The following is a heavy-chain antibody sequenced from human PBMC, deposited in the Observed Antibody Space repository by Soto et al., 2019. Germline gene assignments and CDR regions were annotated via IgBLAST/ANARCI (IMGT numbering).Heavy chain of an antibody. Sequence: QVQLQQWGAGLLKPSETLSLTCAVYGGSFSGYYWSWIRQPPGKGLEWIGEINHSGSTNYNPSLKSRVTISVDTSKNQFSLKLSSVTDADSAVYYCARGGRWNAAGIFTHASRKNWFDPWGQGTLVTVSS. CDR3: ARGGRWNAAGIFTHASRKNWFDP. J-gene: IGHJ5*02. CDR1: GGSFSGYY. V-gene: IGHV4-34*01. D-gene: IGHD6-13*01. CDR2: INHSGST.